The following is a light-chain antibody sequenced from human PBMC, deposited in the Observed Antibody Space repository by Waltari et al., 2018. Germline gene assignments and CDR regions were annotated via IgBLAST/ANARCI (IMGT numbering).Light chain of an antibody. CDR3: SSYTSSSTWV. J-gene: IGLJ3*02. CDR2: EVS. V-gene: IGLV2-14*01. CDR1: SSDVGGYNY. Sequence: QSALTQPASVSGSPGQSITISCTGTSSDVGGYNYVSWYQQHPGKAPNLMIYEVSNRPSGVSHRFSGSKSGHTASLTISWLQAEDEADYYCSSYTSSSTWVFGGGTKLTVL.